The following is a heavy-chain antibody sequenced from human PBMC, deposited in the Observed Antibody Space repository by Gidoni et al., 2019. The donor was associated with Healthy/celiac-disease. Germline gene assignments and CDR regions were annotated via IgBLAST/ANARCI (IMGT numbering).Heavy chain of an antibody. D-gene: IGHD3-22*01. CDR1: GYTFTSYG. CDR3: ARDLWPDSSGSQDLDY. J-gene: IGHJ4*02. V-gene: IGHV1-18*04. CDR2: ISAYNGNT. Sequence: QVQLVQSGAEVKKPGASVKVSCKASGYTFTSYGIRWVRQAPGQGLEWMGWISAYNGNTNYAQKLQGRVTMTTDTSTSTAYMELRSLRSDDTAVYYCARDLWPDSSGSQDLDYWGQGTLVTVSS.